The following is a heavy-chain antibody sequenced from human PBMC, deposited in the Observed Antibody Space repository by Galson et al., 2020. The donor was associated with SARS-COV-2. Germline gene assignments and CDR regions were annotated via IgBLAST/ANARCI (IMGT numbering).Heavy chain of an antibody. D-gene: IGHD3-22*01. V-gene: IGHV4-39*01. CDR2: MNHGGST. CDR3: ARRGVVDGHWYFDL. Sequence: ASETLSLTCTVSGDSISGDSSFWSWIRQPPGKELEWIGSMNHGGSTYYNPSLNSRVTMSVDASNNQFSLRLSSVTAADTAVYYCARRGVVDGHWYFDLWGRGTLVTDSS. J-gene: IGHJ2*01. CDR1: GDSISGDSSF.